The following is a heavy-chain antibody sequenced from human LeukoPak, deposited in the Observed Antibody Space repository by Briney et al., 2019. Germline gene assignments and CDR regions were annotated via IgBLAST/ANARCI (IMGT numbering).Heavy chain of an antibody. D-gene: IGHD4-17*01. CDR1: GGSISNDY. V-gene: IGHV4-4*08. Sequence: SETLSLTCTVSGGSISNDYWSWIRQPPGKGLEWIAYINKNWDTNYNPSLKSRVTISVDTSKNQFSLKLSSVTAADTAVYYCARERTTVRGYYYYYMDVWGKGTTVTVSS. CDR3: ARERTTVRGYYYYYMDV. CDR2: INKNWDT. J-gene: IGHJ6*03.